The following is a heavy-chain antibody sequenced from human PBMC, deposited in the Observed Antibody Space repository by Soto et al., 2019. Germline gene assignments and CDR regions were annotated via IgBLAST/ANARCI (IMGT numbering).Heavy chain of an antibody. V-gene: IGHV4-31*03. D-gene: IGHD3-22*01. J-gene: IGHJ3*02. CDR3: ARVNYYDSSGYLAQNAFDI. CDR2: IYYSGST. Sequence: QVQLQESGPGLVKPSQTLSLTCTVSGGSISSGGYYWSWIRQHPGKGLEWIGYIYYSGSTYYNPSLKSRVTISVDTSKNQISLKLSSVTAADTAVYYCARVNYYDSSGYLAQNAFDIWGQGTMVTVSS. CDR1: GGSISSGGYY.